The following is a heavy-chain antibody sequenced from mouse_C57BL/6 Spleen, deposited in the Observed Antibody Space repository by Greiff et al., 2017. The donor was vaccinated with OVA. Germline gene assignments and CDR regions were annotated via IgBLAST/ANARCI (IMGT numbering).Heavy chain of an antibody. J-gene: IGHJ2*01. CDR1: GYTFTSYW. Sequence: QVQLQQPGAELVKPGASVKLSCKASGYTFTSYWMHWVKQRPGRGLEWIGRIDPNSGGTKYNEKFKSKATLTVDKPSSTAYMQLSSLTSEDSAVYYCARGSITTVGGDYFDYWGQGTTLTVSS. V-gene: IGHV1-72*01. CDR2: IDPNSGGT. CDR3: ARGSITTVGGDYFDY. D-gene: IGHD1-1*01.